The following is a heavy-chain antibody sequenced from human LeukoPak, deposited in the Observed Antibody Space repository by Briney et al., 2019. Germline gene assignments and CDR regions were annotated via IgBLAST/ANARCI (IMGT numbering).Heavy chain of an antibody. D-gene: IGHD2-15*01. CDR2: ISSNGDIT. J-gene: IGHJ4*02. V-gene: IGHV3-23*01. Sequence: QSGGSLRLSCVASRFTFNTYAVNWVRQAPGKGLEWVSAISSNGDITYYADSVRGRFTISRDNSKNTVFLQMNSLRADDTAVYYCATVKRDCSGGTCYSYDYWGQGTLSPSPQ. CDR3: ATVKRDCSGGTCYSYDY. CDR1: RFTFNTYA.